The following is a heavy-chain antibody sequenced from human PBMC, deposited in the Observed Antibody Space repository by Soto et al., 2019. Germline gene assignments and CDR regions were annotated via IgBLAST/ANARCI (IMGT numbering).Heavy chain of an antibody. CDR1: GFTVSSNY. D-gene: IGHD2-2*02. CDR2: IYSGGST. V-gene: IGHV3-53*01. Sequence: GGSLRLSCAASGFTVSSNYMSWVRQAPGKGLEWVSVIYSGGSTYYADSVKGRFTISRDNSKNTLYLQMNSLRAEDAAVYYCARDRVVPAAIRPGYYYYYYGMDVWGQGTTVTVSS. J-gene: IGHJ6*02. CDR3: ARDRVVPAAIRPGYYYYYYGMDV.